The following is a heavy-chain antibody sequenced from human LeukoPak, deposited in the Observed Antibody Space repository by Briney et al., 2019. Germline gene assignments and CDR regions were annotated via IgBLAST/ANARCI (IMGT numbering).Heavy chain of an antibody. Sequence: KSGGSLRLSCAASGFTFSSYSMNWVRQAPGKGLEWVSSISSSSSYIYYADSVKGRFTISRDNSKNTLYLQMNSLRAEDTAVYYCARDPGYYDFWSWYFDLWGRGTLVTVSS. V-gene: IGHV3-21*01. CDR1: GFTFSSYS. CDR2: ISSSSSYI. CDR3: ARDPGYYDFWSWYFDL. J-gene: IGHJ2*01. D-gene: IGHD3/OR15-3a*01.